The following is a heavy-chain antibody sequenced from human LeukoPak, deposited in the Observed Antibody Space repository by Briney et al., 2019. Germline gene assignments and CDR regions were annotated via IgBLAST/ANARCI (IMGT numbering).Heavy chain of an antibody. J-gene: IGHJ6*03. V-gene: IGHV4-61*01. Sequence: PSETLSLTCTVSGYSISSGYYWSWIRQPPGKGLEWIGYIYYSGSTNYNPSLKSRVTISVDTSKNQFSLNLSSVTAADTAVYYCARETSQKGAHYMDVWGKGTTVTISS. CDR2: IYYSGST. CDR3: ARETSQKGAHYMDV. CDR1: GYSISSGYY. D-gene: IGHD3-16*01.